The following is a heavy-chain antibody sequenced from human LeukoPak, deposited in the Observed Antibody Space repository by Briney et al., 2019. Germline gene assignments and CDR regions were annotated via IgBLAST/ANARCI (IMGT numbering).Heavy chain of an antibody. V-gene: IGHV3-30*04. CDR2: ISYDGSNK. Sequence: PGGSLRLSCAASGFTFSSYAMHWVRQAPGKGLEWVAVISYDGSNKYYADSVKGRFTISRDNSKNTLYLQMNSLRAKDTAVYYCAKDPGGNGDSWGQGTLVTVSS. D-gene: IGHD4-17*01. CDR1: GFTFSSYA. CDR3: AKDPGGNGDS. J-gene: IGHJ4*02.